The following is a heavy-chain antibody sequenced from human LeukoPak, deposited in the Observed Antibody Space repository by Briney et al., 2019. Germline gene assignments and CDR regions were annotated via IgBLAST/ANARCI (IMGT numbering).Heavy chain of an antibody. Sequence: GGSLRLSCAASGFTFGSYWMHWVRQAPGKGLVWVSRINSDGSSTSYADSVKGRFTISRDNAKSTLYLQMNSLRAEDTAVYYCARDPRSGYYFPWGQGTLVTVSS. J-gene: IGHJ5*02. CDR1: GFTFGSYW. CDR2: INSDGSST. D-gene: IGHD3-22*01. V-gene: IGHV3-74*01. CDR3: ARDPRSGYYFP.